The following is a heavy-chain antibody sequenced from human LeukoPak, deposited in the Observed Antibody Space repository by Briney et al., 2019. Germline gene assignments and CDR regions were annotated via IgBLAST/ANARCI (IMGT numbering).Heavy chain of an antibody. D-gene: IGHD4-17*01. J-gene: IGHJ4*02. CDR3: ARGPPRLTVTTIPDCYFDY. Sequence: SVKVSCKASGGTFSSYAISWVRQAPGQGLEWMGRIIPILGIANYAQKFQGRVTITADKSTSTAYMELSSLRSEDTAVYYCARGPPRLTVTTIPDCYFDYWGQGTLVTVSS. V-gene: IGHV1-69*04. CDR1: GGTFSSYA. CDR2: IIPILGIA.